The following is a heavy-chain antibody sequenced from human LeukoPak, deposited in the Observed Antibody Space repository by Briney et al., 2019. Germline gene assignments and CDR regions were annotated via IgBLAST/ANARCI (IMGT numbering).Heavy chain of an antibody. CDR3: ARSAITMVRGVINWFDP. D-gene: IGHD3-10*01. CDR1: GYTFTGYY. Sequence: ASVKVSCKASGYTFTGYYMHWVRQAPGQGLEWMGRINPHSGGTNYAQKFQGRVTMTRDTSISTAYMELSRLRSDDTAVYYCARSAITMVRGVINWFDPWGQGTLVTVSS. V-gene: IGHV1-2*06. J-gene: IGHJ5*02. CDR2: INPHSGGT.